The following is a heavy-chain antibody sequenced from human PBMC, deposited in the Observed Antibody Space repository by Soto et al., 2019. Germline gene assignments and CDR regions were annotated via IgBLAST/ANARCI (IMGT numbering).Heavy chain of an antibody. Sequence: QVQLVQSGAEVKKPGSSVKVSCKASGGTFSSYAISWVRQAPGQGLEWMGGIIPIFGTANYAQKFQGRVTITADESTSTDYMELSSLRSEDTAVYYCAQRTMGRFLETEDYWGQGTLVTVSS. CDR2: IIPIFGTA. V-gene: IGHV1-69*01. CDR3: AQRTMGRFLETEDY. D-gene: IGHD3-3*01. J-gene: IGHJ4*02. CDR1: GGTFSSYA.